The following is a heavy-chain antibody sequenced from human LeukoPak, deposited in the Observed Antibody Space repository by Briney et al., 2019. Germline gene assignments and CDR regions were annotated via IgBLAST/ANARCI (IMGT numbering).Heavy chain of an antibody. V-gene: IGHV3-7*01. Sequence: GSLRLSCAASGSTFSRYWMSWVRQAPGKGLEWVANIKQDGSEKYYADSVMGRFTTSRDNAKNSLYVQLNSLRAEDTAVYYCARGGSRLLTSYIFDYWGQGTLVTVSS. CDR2: IKQDGSEK. CDR1: GSTFSRYW. J-gene: IGHJ4*02. CDR3: ARGGSRLLTSYIFDY. D-gene: IGHD3-16*01.